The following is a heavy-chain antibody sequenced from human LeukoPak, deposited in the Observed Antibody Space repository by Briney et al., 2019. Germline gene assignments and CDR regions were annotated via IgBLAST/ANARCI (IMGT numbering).Heavy chain of an antibody. D-gene: IGHD4-23*01. CDR3: ARAAWRCSNSRDAFDI. CDR2: IYYTGTT. CDR1: GRSISSGGDY. J-gene: IGHJ3*02. V-gene: IGHV4-31*03. Sequence: TLSLTCSLSGRSISSGGDYWSLIRKHAGKGLERIGYIYYTGTTYYNPCLKSRLTISVGTSKNQVSLNLSSMTAADTAVYYCARAAWRCSNSRDAFDIWGQGTVVTVSS.